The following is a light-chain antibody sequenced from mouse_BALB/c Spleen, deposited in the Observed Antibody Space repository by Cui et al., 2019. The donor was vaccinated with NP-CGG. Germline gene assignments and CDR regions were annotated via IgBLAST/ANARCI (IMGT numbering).Light chain of an antibody. V-gene: IGLV1*01. CDR3: ALWYSNHWV. CDR1: IGAVTTSNY. Sequence: QAVVTQESALTTSPGETVTLTCRSSIGAVTTSNYANWVQEKPDHLFTGLIGGTNNRAPGVPARFSGFLFGDKATLTITGAQTEDEAIYFCALWYSNHWVFGGGTKLTVL. CDR2: GTN. J-gene: IGLJ1*01.